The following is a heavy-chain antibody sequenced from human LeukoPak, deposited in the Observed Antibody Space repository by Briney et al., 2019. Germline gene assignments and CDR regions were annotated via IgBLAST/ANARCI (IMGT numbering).Heavy chain of an antibody. D-gene: IGHD2-15*01. V-gene: IGHV3-7*01. J-gene: IGHJ4*02. Sequence: GGSLRLSCAASGFTFSSYWMTWVRQTPGKGLEWVANIKHDGSDAYYADSVSGRLTVSRDNAKNSLYLQMNSLRDEDTAVYYCARGRRYCSGGSCYFGYWGQGTLVTVSS. CDR2: IKHDGSDA. CDR1: GFTFSSYW. CDR3: ARGRRYCSGGSCYFGY.